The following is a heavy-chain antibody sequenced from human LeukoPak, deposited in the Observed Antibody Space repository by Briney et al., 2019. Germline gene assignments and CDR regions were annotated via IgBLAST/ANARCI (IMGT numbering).Heavy chain of an antibody. J-gene: IGHJ3*02. V-gene: IGHV3-21*01. CDR2: ISSSSSYI. Sequence: GGSLRLSCVASGFIVRSHYMSWVRQAPGKGLEWVSSISSSSSYIYYADSVKGRFTISRDNAKNSLYLQMNSLRAEDTAVYYCARDFKRAFDIWGQGTMVTVSS. CDR3: ARDFKRAFDI. CDR1: GFIVRSHY.